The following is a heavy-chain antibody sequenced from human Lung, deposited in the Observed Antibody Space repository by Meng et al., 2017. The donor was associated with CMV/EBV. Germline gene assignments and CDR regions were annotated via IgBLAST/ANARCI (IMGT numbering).Heavy chain of an antibody. V-gene: IGHV4-59*01. CDR1: GGSISSYY. Sequence: QVQLQESGPGLVKPSETLVLTCTVSGGSISSYYWSWIRQPPGKGLEWIGYIYYSGSTNYNPSLKSRVTISVDTSKNQFSLKLSSVTAADTAVYYCAREEGIGGFDPWGQGTLVTVSS. D-gene: IGHD3-10*01. J-gene: IGHJ5*02. CDR3: AREEGIGGFDP. CDR2: IYYSGST.